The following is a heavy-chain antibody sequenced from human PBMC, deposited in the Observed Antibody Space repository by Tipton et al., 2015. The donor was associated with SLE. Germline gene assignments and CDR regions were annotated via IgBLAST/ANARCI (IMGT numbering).Heavy chain of an antibody. CDR3: ASQQSYYYAMDV. J-gene: IGHJ6*02. CDR2: IYNDGDT. V-gene: IGHV3-23*03. CDR1: GFTFSSYA. Sequence: SLRLSCAASGFTFSSYAMSWVRQAPGKGLEWVSIIYNDGDTYFGDSVKGRFTISRDNSKTTLYLQMNSLRAEDTALYYCASQQSYYYAMDVWGQGTTVTVSS. D-gene: IGHD6-13*01.